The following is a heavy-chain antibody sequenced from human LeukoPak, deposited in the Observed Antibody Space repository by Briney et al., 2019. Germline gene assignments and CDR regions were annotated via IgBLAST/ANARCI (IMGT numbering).Heavy chain of an antibody. D-gene: IGHD1-26*01. CDR1: GFTFSSYA. CDR2: ISYDGSNK. CDR3: AKAVVGAPYYYGMDV. Sequence: GGSLRLSCAASGFTFSSYAMHWVRQAPGKGLEWVAVISYDGSNKYYADSVKGRFTISRDNSKNTLYLQMNSLRAEDTAVYYCAKAVVGAPYYYGMDVWGQGTTVTVSS. V-gene: IGHV3-30-3*01. J-gene: IGHJ6*02.